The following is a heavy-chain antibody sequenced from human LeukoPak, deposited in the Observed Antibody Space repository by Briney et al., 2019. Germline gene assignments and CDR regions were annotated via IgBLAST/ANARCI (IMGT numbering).Heavy chain of an antibody. CDR2: IIPIFGTA. CDR3: ARGTPPHYDGDLDY. J-gene: IGHJ4*02. V-gene: IGHV1-69*06. D-gene: IGHD3-3*01. CDR1: GGTFSSYA. Sequence: GASVKVSCTASGGTFSSYAISWVRQAPGQGREWMGGIIPIFGTANYAQKFQSRVTITADKSTSTAYMELSSLRSEDTAVYYCARGTPPHYDGDLDYWGQGTLVTVSS.